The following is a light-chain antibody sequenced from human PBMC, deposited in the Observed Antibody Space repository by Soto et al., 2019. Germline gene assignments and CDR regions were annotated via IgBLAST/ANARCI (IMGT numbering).Light chain of an antibody. CDR1: SSDVGGYNY. CDR3: SSYTSSSTYVV. J-gene: IGLJ2*01. Sequence: QSALTQPASVSGSPGQSITISCTGTSSDVGGYNYVSWYQQHPGKAPKLMFYDVSNRPSGVSNRFSGSKSGNTASLTISGLQAEDEAEYYCSSYTSSSTYVVFGGGTKLTVL. CDR2: DVS. V-gene: IGLV2-14*01.